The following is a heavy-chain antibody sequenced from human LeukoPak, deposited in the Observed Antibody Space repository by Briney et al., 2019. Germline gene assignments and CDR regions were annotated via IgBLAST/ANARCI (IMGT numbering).Heavy chain of an antibody. J-gene: IGHJ4*02. D-gene: IGHD1-1*01. CDR2: IDPTDSYT. CDR3: AGVTTPYYFKY. CDR1: GYSFTSYW. Sequence: GESLKISCKGSGYSFTSYWITWVRQMPGRGLEWMGSIDPTDSYTNYSPSFQGHVTISADKSISTAYLQWSSLKASDTAMFYCAGVTTPYYFKYWGQGTLITVSS. V-gene: IGHV5-10-1*01.